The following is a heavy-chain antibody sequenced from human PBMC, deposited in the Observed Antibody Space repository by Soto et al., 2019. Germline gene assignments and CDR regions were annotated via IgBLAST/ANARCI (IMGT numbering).Heavy chain of an antibody. CDR3: ARHYGYYGMDV. Sequence: QVQLQESGPGLVKPSGTLSLTCTASNGSINNYYWSWIRQPPGKGLEWIGYIYYSGNAKYNPSLKSRVTISVDTSKSQFSLKLSSVTAADTAVYYCARHYGYYGMDVWGQGTTVTVSS. V-gene: IGHV4-59*08. CDR1: NGSINNYY. J-gene: IGHJ6*02. D-gene: IGHD3-16*01. CDR2: IYYSGNA.